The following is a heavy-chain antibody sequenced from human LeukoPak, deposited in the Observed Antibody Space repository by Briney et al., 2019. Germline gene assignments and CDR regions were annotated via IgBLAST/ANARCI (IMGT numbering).Heavy chain of an antibody. Sequence: SETLSLTCTVSGGSISSGSYYWSWIRQPAGKGLEWIGHIYTSGSTNYNPSLKSRVTMSIDTSKNQFSLKVNSVTAADTAVYYCASLQGYCSGNRCPSSANYYYYMDVWGKGTTVTVSS. CDR3: ASLQGYCSGNRCPSSANYYYYMDV. CDR1: GGSISSGSYY. D-gene: IGHD2-15*01. J-gene: IGHJ6*03. V-gene: IGHV4-61*09. CDR2: IYTSGST.